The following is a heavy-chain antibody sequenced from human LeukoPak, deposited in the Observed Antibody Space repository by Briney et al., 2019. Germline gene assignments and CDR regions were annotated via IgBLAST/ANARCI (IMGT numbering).Heavy chain of an antibody. Sequence: GGSLRLSCAASGFTVSSNYMSWVRQAPGKGLEWVSGISWNSGSIGYADSVKGRFTISRDNAKNSLYLQMNSLRAEDMALYYCAKDALPYSSSWSYMDVWGKGTTVTVSS. V-gene: IGHV3-9*03. CDR1: GFTVSSNY. J-gene: IGHJ6*03. CDR3: AKDALPYSSSWSYMDV. CDR2: ISWNSGSI. D-gene: IGHD6-13*01.